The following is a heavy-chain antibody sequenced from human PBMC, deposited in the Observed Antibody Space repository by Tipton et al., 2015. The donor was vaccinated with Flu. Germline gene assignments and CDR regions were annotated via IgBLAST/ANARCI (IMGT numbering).Heavy chain of an antibody. CDR1: GGSISSYY. CDR2: IYYSGST. Sequence: LRLSCTVSGGSISSYYWSWIRQPPGKGLEWIGYIYYSGSTTYNPSLKSRVPISVDTSKNQFSLKLSSVTAADTAVYYCARVSSSSSWSQDWYFDLWGRGTLVTVSS. CDR3: ARVSSSSSWSQDWYFDL. V-gene: IGHV4-59*01. J-gene: IGHJ2*01. D-gene: IGHD6-13*01.